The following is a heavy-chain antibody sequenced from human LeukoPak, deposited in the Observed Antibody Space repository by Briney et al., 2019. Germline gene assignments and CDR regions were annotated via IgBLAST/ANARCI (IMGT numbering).Heavy chain of an antibody. CDR1: GYTFTGYY. Sequence: ASVKVSCKASGYTFTGYYMHWVRQAPGQGLEWMGWINPNSGGTNYAQRFQGRVTMTRDTSISTAYMELSRLRSDDTAVYYCARDRSATVTTSYYYYGMDVWGQGTTVTVSS. CDR3: ARDRSATVTTSYYYYGMDV. V-gene: IGHV1-2*02. CDR2: INPNSGGT. J-gene: IGHJ6*02. D-gene: IGHD4-17*01.